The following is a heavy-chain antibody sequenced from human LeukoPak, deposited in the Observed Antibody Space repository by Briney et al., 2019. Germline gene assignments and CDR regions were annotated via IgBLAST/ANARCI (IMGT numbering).Heavy chain of an antibody. CDR2: ISTYNGNT. CDR3: ARGDYMDV. J-gene: IGHJ6*03. V-gene: IGHV1-18*01. CDR1: GYTFTSYG. Sequence: ASVKVSCKASGYTFTSYGISWVRQAPGQGLEWMGWISTYNGNTKDAQKFPGRVSMTTDTSTSTAYMELRSLRPDDTAVYYRARGDYMDVWGKGTTVTVSS.